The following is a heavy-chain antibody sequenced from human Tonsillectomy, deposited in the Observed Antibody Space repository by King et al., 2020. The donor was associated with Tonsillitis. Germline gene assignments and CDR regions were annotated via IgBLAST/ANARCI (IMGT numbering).Heavy chain of an antibody. CDR1: GGSISSYY. J-gene: IGHJ3*02. V-gene: IGHV4-59*01. Sequence: QLQESGPGLVKPSETLSLTCSVSGGSISSYYWSWIRQPPGKGLGWIGYIYYSGSTNYNPSLKSRVTISVDTSKNHFSLKLGSVTAADTAVYYCARHSMIVVAGDAFDIWGQGTMVTVSS. CDR3: ARHSMIVVAGDAFDI. CDR2: IYYSGST. D-gene: IGHD3-22*01.